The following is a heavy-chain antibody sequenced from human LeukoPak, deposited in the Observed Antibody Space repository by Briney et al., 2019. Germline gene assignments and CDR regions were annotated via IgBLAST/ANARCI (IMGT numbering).Heavy chain of an antibody. Sequence: PGDSLNISGNGSGSSFSTYWINWVRQLPGKGLEWMGRIAPSDSYTNHNASVQGHVTISTDNSISIPYLQCIGLEASATSMSSCARHRRDYESRGSFFDYWGQGTLVTVSS. D-gene: IGHD3-22*01. J-gene: IGHJ4*02. CDR2: IAPSDSYT. CDR1: GSSFSTYW. V-gene: IGHV5-10-1*01. CDR3: ARHRRDYESRGSFFDY.